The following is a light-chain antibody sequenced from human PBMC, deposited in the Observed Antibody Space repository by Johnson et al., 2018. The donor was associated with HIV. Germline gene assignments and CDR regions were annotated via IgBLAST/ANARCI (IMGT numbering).Light chain of an antibody. J-gene: IGLJ1*01. Sequence: QSVLTQPPSVYAAPGQNVNISCSGGSSNIGTNYVSWYQHLPGTAPKLLIYENNKRPSGIPDRFSGSKSGTSATLGITGLQTGDEADYYCGTWDSSLSAFVFGTGTKVTVL. CDR2: ENN. V-gene: IGLV1-51*02. CDR3: GTWDSSLSAFV. CDR1: SSNIGTNY.